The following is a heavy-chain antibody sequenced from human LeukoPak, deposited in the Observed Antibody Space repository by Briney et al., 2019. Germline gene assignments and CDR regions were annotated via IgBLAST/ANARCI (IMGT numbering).Heavy chain of an antibody. D-gene: IGHD2-2*01. CDR2: ISGSGDSA. CDR3: AKAMGSYPDYHGMDV. J-gene: IGHJ6*02. V-gene: IGHV3-23*01. CDR1: GFTFSSHA. Sequence: PGGSLRLSCTPSGFTFSSHAMSWVRQAAGKGLEWVSGISGSGDSAYYADSVKGRFTISRDNSKNTLYLQMSSLTAEDTAVYYCAKAMGSYPDYHGMDVWGQGTTVTVSS.